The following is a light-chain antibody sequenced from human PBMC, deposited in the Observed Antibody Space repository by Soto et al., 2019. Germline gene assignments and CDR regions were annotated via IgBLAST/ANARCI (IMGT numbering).Light chain of an antibody. V-gene: IGLV2-14*01. CDR1: RSDVGAYNY. CDR3: SSYTSTDTLYV. CDR2: EVN. J-gene: IGLJ1*01. Sequence: QSALTQPASVSGSPGQSITISCTGTRSDVGAYNYVSWYQRHPGKAPKLLIYEVNSRPSGVSNRFSGSKSGNTASLTISGLQADDEADYYCSSYTSTDTLYVFGSGTKLTVL.